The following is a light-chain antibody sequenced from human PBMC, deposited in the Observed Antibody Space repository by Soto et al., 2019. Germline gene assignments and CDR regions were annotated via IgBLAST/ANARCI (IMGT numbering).Light chain of an antibody. V-gene: IGLV2-14*03. CDR3: NSYTTGATYV. J-gene: IGLJ1*01. CDR2: DVS. CDR1: SSDVGGYNY. Sequence: SALTQPASVSGSPGQTITISCSGTSSDVGGYNYVSWYQQHPGKAPKLMIFDVSNRPSGVSNRFSGSKSGNTASLTISGLQAEDEADYYCNSYTTGATYVFGDGTKVTVL.